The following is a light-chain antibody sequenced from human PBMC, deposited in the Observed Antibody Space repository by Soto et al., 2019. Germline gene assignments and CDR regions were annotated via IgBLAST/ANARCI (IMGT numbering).Light chain of an antibody. Sequence: QSALTQPASVSGSPGQSITISCTGTSSDVGTYNLVSWYQHHPGKAPNLMIYEGNKRPSGVSNRFSGSKSGNTASLTISGLQAEDEADYYCCSYAGSSTLVFGTGTKLTVL. J-gene: IGLJ1*01. CDR3: CSYAGSSTLV. V-gene: IGLV2-23*01. CDR2: EGN. CDR1: SSDVGTYNL.